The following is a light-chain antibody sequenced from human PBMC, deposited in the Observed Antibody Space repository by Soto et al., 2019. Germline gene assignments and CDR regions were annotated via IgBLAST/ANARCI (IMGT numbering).Light chain of an antibody. CDR1: QTVSIN. CDR2: GAS. Sequence: EIVMTQSPATLSVSPGDRATLSCRASQTVSINLAWYQHKPGQAPRLLIYGASSRATGVPGRFSGSGSGTEFTLTISSLQSEDFAVYYCQQYNNWSPLTFGGGTKVELK. CDR3: QQYNNWSPLT. J-gene: IGKJ4*01. V-gene: IGKV3-15*01.